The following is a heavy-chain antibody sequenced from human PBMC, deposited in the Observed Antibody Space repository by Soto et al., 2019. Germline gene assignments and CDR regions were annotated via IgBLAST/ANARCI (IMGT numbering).Heavy chain of an antibody. V-gene: IGHV4-30-4*01. D-gene: IGHD6-19*01. J-gene: IGHJ4*02. Sequence: PLSLTCTVSGGSISSGDFYWNWIRQPPGKGLEWIGYIYYSGSTYYNPSLKSRVTISVDTSENQFSLRLSSVTAADTAVYYCAKQSSSGWEDLYYFDYWGQGTLVTVSS. CDR2: IYYSGST. CDR1: GGSISSGDFY. CDR3: AKQSSSGWEDLYYFDY.